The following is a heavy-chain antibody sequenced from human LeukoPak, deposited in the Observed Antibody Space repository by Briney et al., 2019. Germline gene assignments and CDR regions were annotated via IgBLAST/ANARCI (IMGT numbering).Heavy chain of an antibody. D-gene: IGHD6-13*01. CDR1: GYTFTNYY. CDR3: VTGIWQQLANTGNY. CDR2: INPSAGST. V-gene: IGHV1-46*01. Sequence: ASVKVSCKASGYTFTNYYMHWVRQAPGQGLEWMGIINPSAGSTSYAQKFQGRITVTRDTSTSTVYMELRSLRPEDTAVYYCVTGIWQQLANTGNYWGQGTLVTVSS. J-gene: IGHJ4*02.